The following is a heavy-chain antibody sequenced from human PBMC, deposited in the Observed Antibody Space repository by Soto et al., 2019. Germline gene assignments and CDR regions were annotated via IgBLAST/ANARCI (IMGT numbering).Heavy chain of an antibody. Sequence: QVQLVQSGAEVRKPGASVTVSCRSSGDSFNDSYIHWVRQAPGQGFEWMGWINPNGGVTKYAQKFQGWVSMTRDTSIRTVYMQLSRLRSDDTAVYYCARESGGATATLDYYYFYMDVWGTGTTVTVSS. J-gene: IGHJ6*03. CDR2: INPNGGVT. CDR1: GDSFNDSY. CDR3: ARESGGATATLDYYYFYMDV. D-gene: IGHD5-12*01. V-gene: IGHV1-2*04.